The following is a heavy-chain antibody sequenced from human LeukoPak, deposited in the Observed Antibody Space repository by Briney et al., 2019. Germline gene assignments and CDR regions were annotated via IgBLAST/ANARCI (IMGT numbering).Heavy chain of an antibody. CDR2: INHSGST. CDR1: GGSFSGYY. V-gene: IGHV4-34*01. J-gene: IGHJ3*02. CDR3: AREPYYYDRSGYKHAFDI. Sequence: SETLSLTCAVYGGSFSGYYWSWIRQPPGKGLEWIGEINHSGSTNYNPSLKSRVTISVDTSKNQFSLKLSSVTAADTAVYYCAREPYYYDRSGYKHAFDIWGQGTMVTVSS. D-gene: IGHD3-22*01.